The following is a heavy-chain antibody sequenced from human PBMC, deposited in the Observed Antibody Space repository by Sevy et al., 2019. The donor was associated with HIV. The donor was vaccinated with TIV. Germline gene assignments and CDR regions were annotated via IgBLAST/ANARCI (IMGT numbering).Heavy chain of an antibody. D-gene: IGHD6-13*01. CDR3: AKDLAGPGRRYIDS. CDR2: IRYDGSDK. V-gene: IGHV3-30*02. Sequence: GGSLRLSCAASGFTFSNYGMHWVRQVPGKGLEWVTFIRYDGSDKYYAASVKGRFTISRDDSKNTLYLQMDSLRPEDTAIYYCAKDLAGPGRRYIDSWGQGTLVTVSS. J-gene: IGHJ4*02. CDR1: GFTFSNYG.